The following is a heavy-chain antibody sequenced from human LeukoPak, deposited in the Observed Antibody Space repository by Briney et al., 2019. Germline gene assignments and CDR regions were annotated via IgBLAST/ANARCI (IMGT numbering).Heavy chain of an antibody. V-gene: IGHV1-2*02. D-gene: IGHD5-24*01. CDR3: ARASRWLQFEVDY. CDR2: INPNSGGT. CDR1: GYTFTGYY. J-gene: IGHJ4*02. Sequence: ASVKVSCKASGYTFTGYYMHWVRQAPGQGLEWMGWINPNSGGTNYAQKFQGRVTMTRDTSIGTAYMELSRLRSDDTAVYYCARASRWLQFEVDYWGQGTLVTVSS.